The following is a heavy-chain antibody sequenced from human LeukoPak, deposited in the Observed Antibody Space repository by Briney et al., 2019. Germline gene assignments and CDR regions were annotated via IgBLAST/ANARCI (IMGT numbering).Heavy chain of an antibody. V-gene: IGHV4-34*01. J-gene: IGHJ4*02. D-gene: IGHD6-13*01. Sequence: SSETLSLTCAVYGGSFSDYYWSWIRQPPGKGLEWIGEINHSGSTNYNPSLKSRVTISVDTSKNQFSLKLSSVTAADTAVYYCARVRKSYSSSWFFDYWGQGTLVTVSS. CDR3: ARVRKSYSSSWFFDY. CDR1: GGSFSDYY. CDR2: INHSGST.